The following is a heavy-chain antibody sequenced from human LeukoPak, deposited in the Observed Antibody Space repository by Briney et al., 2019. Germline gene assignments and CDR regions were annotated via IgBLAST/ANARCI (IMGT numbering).Heavy chain of an antibody. J-gene: IGHJ6*02. CDR2: INPNSGGT. V-gene: IGHV1-2*02. CDR1: GYTFTGYY. D-gene: IGHD2-15*01. CDR3: ARDLTLVVVAATDYYYGMDV. Sequence: ASVKVSCKASGYTFTGYYMHWVRQAPGQRLEWMGWINPNSGGTNYAQKFQGRVTMTRDTSISTAYMELSRLRSDDTAVYYCARDLTLVVVAATDYYYGMDVWGQGTTVTVSS.